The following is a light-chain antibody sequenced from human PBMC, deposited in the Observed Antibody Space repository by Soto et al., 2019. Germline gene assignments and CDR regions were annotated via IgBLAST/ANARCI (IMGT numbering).Light chain of an antibody. CDR3: NSYAGSNNYVV. CDR2: EVS. CDR1: SSDVGGYNY. V-gene: IGLV2-8*01. J-gene: IGLJ2*01. Sequence: QSALTQPPSASGSPGQSVTISCTETSSDVGGYNYVSWYQQHPGKAPKLMIYEVSKRPSGVPDRFSGSKSGNTASLTVSGLQAEDEGDYYCNSYAGSNNYVVFGGGTKVTVL.